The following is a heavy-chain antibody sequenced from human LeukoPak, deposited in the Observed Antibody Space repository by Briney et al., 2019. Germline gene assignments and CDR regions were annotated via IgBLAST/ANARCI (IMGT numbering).Heavy chain of an antibody. J-gene: IGHJ4*02. CDR3: ARVLGHCSSANCFVTFDY. CDR1: GFTFDDYG. D-gene: IGHD2-2*01. V-gene: IGHV3-7*04. Sequence: GGSLRLSCAASGFTFDDYGMSWVRQAPGRGLEWVANINQDGSVKYYVDSVKGRFTISRDNAKNSLFLQMNSLRVEDTAVYHCARVLGHCSSANCFVTFDYWGQGTLVTVSS. CDR2: INQDGSVK.